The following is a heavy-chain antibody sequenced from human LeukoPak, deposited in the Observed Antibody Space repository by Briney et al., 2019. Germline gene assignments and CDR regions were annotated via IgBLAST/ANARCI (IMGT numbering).Heavy chain of an antibody. CDR1: GFTFSIYA. D-gene: IGHD3-3*01. CDR2: ISKSGGGT. J-gene: IGHJ1*01. CDR3: ARDLDDFNTLPPFFQH. V-gene: IGHV3-23*01. Sequence: PGGSLRLSCAAPGFTFSIYAWTWVRQAPGKGLEWVSTISKSGGGTYYRGSVKGRFTISRDDTKNTLYLQMNTLRAEDTAIYYCARDLDDFNTLPPFFQHWGQGTLVTVSS.